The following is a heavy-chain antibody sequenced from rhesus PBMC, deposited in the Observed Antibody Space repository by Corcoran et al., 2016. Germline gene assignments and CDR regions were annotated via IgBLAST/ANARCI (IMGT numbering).Heavy chain of an antibody. Sequence: GGGLVQPGGSLGLACAASGFTFSNYYLPWVRRAQGEGLEWVGLRRNKANSYTTEYAAAVKGRFTISRDDSNNKLYLQMSSLKTEDTARYYWTQAADDYGYYSWGPGVLVTVSS. J-gene: IGHJ5-1*01. CDR1: GFTFSNYY. CDR3: TQAADDYGYYS. CDR2: RRNKANSYTT. D-gene: IGHD3-9*01. V-gene: IGHV3-13*01.